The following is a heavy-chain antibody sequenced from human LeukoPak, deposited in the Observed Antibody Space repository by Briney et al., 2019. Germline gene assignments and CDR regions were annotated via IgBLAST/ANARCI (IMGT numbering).Heavy chain of an antibody. J-gene: IGHJ6*03. D-gene: IGHD1-26*01. V-gene: IGHV1-8*01. CDR1: GYTFTSYD. CDR2: MNPNSGNT. Sequence: ASVKVSCKASGYTFTSYDINWVRQATGQGLEWMGWMNPNSGNTGYAQKFQGRVTMTRNTSISTAYMELSSLRSEDTAVYYCARSLGAAGYYYYYYMDVWGKGTTVTISS. CDR3: ARSLGAAGYYYYYYMDV.